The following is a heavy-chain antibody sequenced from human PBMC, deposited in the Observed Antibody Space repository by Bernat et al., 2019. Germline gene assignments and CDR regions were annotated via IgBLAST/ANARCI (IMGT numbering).Heavy chain of an antibody. CDR2: ISAYNGNT. CDR3: AREGDFWSGYYPYYYYYYGMDV. CDR1: GYTFTSYG. D-gene: IGHD3-3*01. Sequence: QVQLVQSGAEVKKPGASVKVSCKASGYTFTSYGISWVRQAPGQGLEWMGWISAYNGNTNYAQNLQGRVTMTTDTSTSTAYMELRSLRSDDTAVYYCAREGDFWSGYYPYYYYYYGMDVWSQGTPVAVSS. V-gene: IGHV1-18*01. J-gene: IGHJ6*02.